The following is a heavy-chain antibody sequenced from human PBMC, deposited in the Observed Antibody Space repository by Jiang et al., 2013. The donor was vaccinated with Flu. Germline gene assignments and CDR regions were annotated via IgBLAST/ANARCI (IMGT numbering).Heavy chain of an antibody. D-gene: IGHD6-19*01. CDR3: ARDLGIAVAEYWFDP. Sequence: YDGSNKYYADSVKGPISPYSRDNSKNTLYLQMNSLRAEDTAVYYCARDLGIAVAEYWFDPWGQGTLVTVSS. CDR2: YDGSNK. J-gene: IGHJ5*02. V-gene: IGHV3-33*01.